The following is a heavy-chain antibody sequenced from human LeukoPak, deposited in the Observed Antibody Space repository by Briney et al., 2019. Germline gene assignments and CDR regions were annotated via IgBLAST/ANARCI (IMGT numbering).Heavy chain of an antibody. CDR3: ARDLIDYYASGSYFYYYGMDV. J-gene: IGHJ6*02. CDR1: GFTFSSYW. Sequence: GGSLRLSCAASGFTFSSYWMSWVRQAPGKGLEWVANIKQDGSEKYYVDSVKGRFTISRDNAKSSLYLQMNSLRAEDTAVYYCARDLIDYYASGSYFYYYGMDVWGQGTTVTVSS. D-gene: IGHD3-10*01. V-gene: IGHV3-7*01. CDR2: IKQDGSEK.